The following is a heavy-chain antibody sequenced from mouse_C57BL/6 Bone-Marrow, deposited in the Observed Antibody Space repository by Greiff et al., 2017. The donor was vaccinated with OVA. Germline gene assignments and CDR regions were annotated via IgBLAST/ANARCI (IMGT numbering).Heavy chain of an antibody. CDR1: GYTFTSYW. D-gene: IGHD2-2*01. V-gene: IGHV1-59*01. Sequence: QVQLQQPGAELVRPGTSVKLSCKASGYTFTSYWMHWVKQMPGQGLEWIGVIDPSDSYTNYNQKFKGKATLTVDTSSSTAYMQLSSLTSEDSAVYYCARFYGYDEDYWGQGTTLTVSS. CDR3: ARFYGYDEDY. J-gene: IGHJ2*01. CDR2: IDPSDSYT.